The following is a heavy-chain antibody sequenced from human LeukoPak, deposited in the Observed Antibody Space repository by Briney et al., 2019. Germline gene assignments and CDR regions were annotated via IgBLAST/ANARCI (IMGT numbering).Heavy chain of an antibody. Sequence: GGSLRLSCAASGFTFSSYEMNWVRQAPGKGVEWVSVIYSGGSTYYADSVKGRFTISRDNSKNTLYLQMNSLRAEDTAVYYCARDMGGTTVTTEGTIRELWGQGTLVTVSS. J-gene: IGHJ4*02. CDR1: GFTFSSYE. CDR2: IYSGGST. D-gene: IGHD4-17*01. CDR3: ARDMGGTTVTTEGTIREL. V-gene: IGHV3-53*01.